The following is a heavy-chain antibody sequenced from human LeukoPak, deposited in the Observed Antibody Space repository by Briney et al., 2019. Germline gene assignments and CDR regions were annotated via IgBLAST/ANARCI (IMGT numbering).Heavy chain of an antibody. Sequence: PSETLSLTCTVSGGSISSGSYYWGWIRQPPGKGLEWIGSIFYSGSTYYNPSLKSRVTISVDTSKSQFSLKLDSVTAADTAVYYCAGLRGYSNSWGQGTLVTVSS. D-gene: IGHD5-18*01. CDR3: AGLRGYSNS. CDR1: GGSISSGSYY. V-gene: IGHV4-39*01. J-gene: IGHJ5*02. CDR2: IFYSGST.